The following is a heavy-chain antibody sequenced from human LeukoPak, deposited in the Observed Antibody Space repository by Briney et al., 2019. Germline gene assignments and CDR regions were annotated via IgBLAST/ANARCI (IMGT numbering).Heavy chain of an antibody. CDR2: IYHRGST. CDR1: GGSISNENW. CDR3: AGSPIGYGMDV. Sequence: YPSETLSLTCAVSGGSISNENWWGWVRRPPGKGLEWIGEIYHRGSTNYIPSLKSRVTISVDKSKNQFSLKLTSVTAADTAVYYCAGSPIGYGMDVWGQGTTVTVSS. J-gene: IGHJ6*02. V-gene: IGHV4-4*02.